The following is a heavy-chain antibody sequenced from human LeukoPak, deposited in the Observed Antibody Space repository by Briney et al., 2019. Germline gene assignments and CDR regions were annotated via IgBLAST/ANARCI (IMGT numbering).Heavy chain of an antibody. D-gene: IGHD7-27*01. CDR1: GFTFSSYS. J-gene: IGHJ3*02. CDR3: ARDSSGEDAFDI. CDR2: ISSSSSYI. V-gene: IGHV3-21*01. Sequence: GGSLRLSCAASGFTFSSYSMSWVRQAPGKGLEWVSSISSSSSYIYYADSVKGRFTISRDNAKNSLYLQMNSLRAEDMAVYYCARDSSGEDAFDIWGQGTMVTVSS.